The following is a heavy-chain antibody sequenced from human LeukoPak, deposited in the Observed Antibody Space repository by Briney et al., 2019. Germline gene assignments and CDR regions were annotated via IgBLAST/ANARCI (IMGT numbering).Heavy chain of an antibody. CDR1: GLTFSSYA. CDR2: ISGSGGST. J-gene: IGHJ4*02. V-gene: IGHV3-23*01. CDR3: AKDLSGYYLGYYFDY. Sequence: GGSLRLSCAASGLTFSSYAMSWVRQAPGMGLEWVSAISGSGGSTYYADSVKGRFTISRDNSKNTLYLQMNSLRAEDTAVYYCAKDLSGYYLGYYFDYWGQGTLVTVSS. D-gene: IGHD3-9*01.